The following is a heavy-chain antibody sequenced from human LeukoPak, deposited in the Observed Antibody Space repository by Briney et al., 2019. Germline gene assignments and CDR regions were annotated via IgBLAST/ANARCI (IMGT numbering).Heavy chain of an antibody. CDR3: ARGYYYESTGDHPGGAY. CDR2: INPSGGST. V-gene: IGHV1-46*01. Sequence: ASVKVSCKASGYTFTNYYMYWLRQAPGQGLEWMGIINPSGGSTSYAEKFQGRVTMTRDTSTSTVYMELRSLRSEDTAVYYCARGYYYESTGDHPGGAYWGQGTLVTVSS. D-gene: IGHD3-22*01. J-gene: IGHJ4*02. CDR1: GYTFTNYY.